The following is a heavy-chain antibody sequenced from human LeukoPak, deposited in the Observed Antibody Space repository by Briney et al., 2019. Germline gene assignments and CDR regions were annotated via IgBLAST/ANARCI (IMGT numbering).Heavy chain of an antibody. CDR3: AKPEPLLRLSEWIGGAFY. CDR2: ISDTGGST. Sequence: PGGSLRLSCAASGFPFSSYAVSWVRQAPGKGLEWVSGISDTGGSTYYADSVKGRFTISRDNSKNMLYLQMNSLRGDDTAVYYCAKPEPLLRLSEWIGGAFYWGQGTLVTVSS. V-gene: IGHV3-23*01. CDR1: GFPFSSYA. J-gene: IGHJ4*02. D-gene: IGHD3-3*01.